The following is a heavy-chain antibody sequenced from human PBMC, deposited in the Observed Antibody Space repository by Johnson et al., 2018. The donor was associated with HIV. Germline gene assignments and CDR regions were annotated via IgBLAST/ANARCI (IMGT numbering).Heavy chain of an antibody. CDR1: GFTVSSNY. D-gene: IGHD6-13*01. CDR2: ISSGGDT. CDR3: ANNLQQLATKDAFDI. V-gene: IGHV3-66*01. Sequence: VQLVESGGGLVQPGGSLRLSCAASGFTVSSNYMSWVRQAPGKGLDWVSVISSGGDTYYADSVKGRFTISRDTSKNTLFLEMNSLRAEDTAVYYCANNLQQLATKDAFDIWGQGTMVTVSS. J-gene: IGHJ3*02.